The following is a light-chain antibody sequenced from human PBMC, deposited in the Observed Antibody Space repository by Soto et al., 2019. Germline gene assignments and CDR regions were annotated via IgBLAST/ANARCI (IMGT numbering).Light chain of an antibody. V-gene: IGKV3-15*01. CDR3: QQYNNWPTLT. J-gene: IGKJ4*01. Sequence: EIVMTQSPATRSLSPGERATLSCRASQGVSTNLAWYQQKPGQAPRLLIYGASTRATGIPARFSGSGSGTEFTLTISSLQSEDFAVYYCQQYNNWPTLTFGGGTKVEIK. CDR2: GAS. CDR1: QGVSTN.